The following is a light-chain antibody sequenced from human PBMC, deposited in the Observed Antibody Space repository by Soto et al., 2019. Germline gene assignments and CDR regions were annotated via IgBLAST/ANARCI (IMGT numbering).Light chain of an antibody. CDR1: RGSIASNY. Sequence: NFMLTQPHSVSGSPGKTVIISCTRSRGSIASNYVHWYQQRPGSSPTTLIYEDNQRPSGVPARFSGSIDSSSNSAVLTISGLETEDEADYFCQSYDATNQVFGGGTKLTVL. CDR3: QSYDATNQV. CDR2: EDN. V-gene: IGLV6-57*01. J-gene: IGLJ3*02.